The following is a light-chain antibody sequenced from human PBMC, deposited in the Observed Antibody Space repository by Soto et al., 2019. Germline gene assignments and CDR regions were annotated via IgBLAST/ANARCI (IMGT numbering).Light chain of an antibody. V-gene: IGLV2-8*01. CDR2: EVN. CDR3: SSYAGSNWYV. CDR1: NSDVGGYNY. J-gene: IGLJ1*01. Sequence: QSVLTQPPSASGSPGQSVTISYTGTNSDVGGYNYVSWYQQYPGKAPKLIIYEVNERPSGVPDRFPGSKSGNTASLTVSGLQTADEADYYCSSYAGSNWYVFGTGTKVTVL.